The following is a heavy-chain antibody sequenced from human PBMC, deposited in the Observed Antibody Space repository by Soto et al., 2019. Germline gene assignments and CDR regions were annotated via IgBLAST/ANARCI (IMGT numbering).Heavy chain of an antibody. D-gene: IGHD1-1*01. CDR3: ARAGERRLYYYYGMDV. CDR1: GGSFSGYY. Sequence: ASETLSLTCAVYGGSFSGYYWSWIRQPPGKGLEWIGEINHSGSTNYNPSLKSRVTISVDTSKNQFSLKLSSVTAADTAVYYCARAGERRLYYYYGMDVWGQGTTVTVSS. CDR2: INHSGST. J-gene: IGHJ6*02. V-gene: IGHV4-34*01.